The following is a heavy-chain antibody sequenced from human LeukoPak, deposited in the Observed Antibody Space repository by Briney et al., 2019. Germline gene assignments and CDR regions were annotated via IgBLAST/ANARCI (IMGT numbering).Heavy chain of an antibody. CDR3: ARASGGRGYSGYDQYYFDY. CDR1: GGTFSSYA. Sequence: SVKVSCKASGGTFSSYAISWVRQAPGQGLEWMGGIIPIFGTANYAQKFQGRVTITTDESTSTAYMELSSLRSEDTAVYYCARASGGRGYSGYDQYYFDYWGQGTLVTVPS. CDR2: IIPIFGTA. D-gene: IGHD5-12*01. J-gene: IGHJ4*02. V-gene: IGHV1-69*05.